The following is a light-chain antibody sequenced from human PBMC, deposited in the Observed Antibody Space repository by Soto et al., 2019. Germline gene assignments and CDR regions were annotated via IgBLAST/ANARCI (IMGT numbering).Light chain of an antibody. Sequence: IQMTQSPSSVSASVGDRVTMTCRASQGVGGWLAWYQQQPGKVPKLLIYATSSLHRGFPSRFSGSGSGKDVTPTISTLHPEDVATNYVQQIHSLPLSFGPGTKVDI. CDR3: QQIHSLPLS. J-gene: IGKJ3*01. CDR1: QGVGGW. CDR2: ATS. V-gene: IGKV1-12*01.